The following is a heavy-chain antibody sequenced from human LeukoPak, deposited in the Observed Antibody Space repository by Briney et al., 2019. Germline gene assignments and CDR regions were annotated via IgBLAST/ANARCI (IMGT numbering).Heavy chain of an antibody. Sequence: GGSLRLSCAASGFTFDDYAMHWVRQAPGKGLEWVSGISWNSGSIGYADSVKGRFTISRDNAKNSLYLQMNSLRAEDTAVYYCATAGYCSSTSCYNFDYWGQGTLVTVSS. V-gene: IGHV3-9*01. J-gene: IGHJ4*02. CDR1: GFTFDDYA. CDR3: ATAGYCSSTSCYNFDY. D-gene: IGHD2-2*02. CDR2: ISWNSGSI.